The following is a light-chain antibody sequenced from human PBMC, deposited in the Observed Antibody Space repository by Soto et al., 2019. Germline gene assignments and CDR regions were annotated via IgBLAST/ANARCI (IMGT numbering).Light chain of an antibody. CDR3: SSYTSSSTWV. Sequence: QSALTQPASVSGSPGQSITISCTGTSSDVGGYNYVSWYQQHPGKAPKLMIYEITNRSSGVSNRFSGSKSGNTASLTISGLQADDEADYYCSSYTSSSTWVFGGGTKVTVL. V-gene: IGLV2-14*01. CDR2: EIT. J-gene: IGLJ3*02. CDR1: SSDVGGYNY.